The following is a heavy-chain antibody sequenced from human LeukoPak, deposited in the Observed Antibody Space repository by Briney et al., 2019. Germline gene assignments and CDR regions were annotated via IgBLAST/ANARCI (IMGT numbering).Heavy chain of an antibody. CDR3: ARHIGVVYDILTGYFFPPFDY. J-gene: IGHJ4*02. CDR1: GGSISSSSYY. D-gene: IGHD3-9*01. V-gene: IGHV4-39*01. Sequence: PSETLSLTCTVSGGSISSSSYYWGWIRQSPGKGLEWIGSIYYSGSTYYNPSLKSRVTISVDTSKNQFSLKLSSVTAADTAVYYCARHIGVVYDILTGYFFPPFDYWGQGTLVTVSS. CDR2: IYYSGST.